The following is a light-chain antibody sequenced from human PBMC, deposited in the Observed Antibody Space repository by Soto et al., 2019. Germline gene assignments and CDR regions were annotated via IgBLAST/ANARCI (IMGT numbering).Light chain of an antibody. CDR1: QSLFYSSNNKDY. J-gene: IGKJ1*01. Sequence: DIVMTQSPDSLAVSLGERATINCKSSQSLFYSSNNKDYLAWYQQKPGQPPRLLIYWASTRESGVPERFSGSGSGTDFPLSVSRLQAEEVAVYYCQQYFNTPWTFGQGTKVEIK. CDR2: WAS. CDR3: QQYFNTPWT. V-gene: IGKV4-1*01.